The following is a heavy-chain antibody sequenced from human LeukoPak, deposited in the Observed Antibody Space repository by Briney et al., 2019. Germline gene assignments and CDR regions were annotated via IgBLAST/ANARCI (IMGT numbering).Heavy chain of an antibody. Sequence: SETLSLTCAVYGGSFSGYYWSWIRQPPGKGLEWMGEINHSGSTNYNPSLKSRVTISVDTSKNQFSLKLSSVTAADTAVSYCARATYDFWSGYYYPPDLYYYYYMDVWGKGTTVTVSS. CDR1: GGSFSGYY. V-gene: IGHV4-34*01. CDR2: INHSGST. J-gene: IGHJ6*03. D-gene: IGHD3-3*01. CDR3: ARATYDFWSGYYYPPDLYYYYYMDV.